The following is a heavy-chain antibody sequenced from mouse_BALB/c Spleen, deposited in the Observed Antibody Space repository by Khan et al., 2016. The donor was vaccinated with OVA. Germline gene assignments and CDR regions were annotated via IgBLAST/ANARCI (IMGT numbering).Heavy chain of an antibody. J-gene: IGHJ3*01. CDR1: GYSITSDYA. V-gene: IGHV3-2*02. CDR2: INYSGGT. CDR3: ARWFTY. Sequence: EVQLQESGPGLVKPSQSLSLTCTVTGYSITSDYAWNWIRQFPGNKLEWMGYINYSGGTSYLPSLKSRISITRDTSKNQFFRQLNSVTTEDSATYYCARWFTYWGQGTLVTVS.